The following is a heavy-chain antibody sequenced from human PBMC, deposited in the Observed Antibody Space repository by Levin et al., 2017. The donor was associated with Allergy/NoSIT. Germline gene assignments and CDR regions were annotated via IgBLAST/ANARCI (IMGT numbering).Heavy chain of an antibody. V-gene: IGHV1-2*06. J-gene: IGHJ5*02. D-gene: IGHD2-2*01. CDR2: INPNSGGT. CDR1: GYTFTGYY. CDR3: ARGRGAAVVVPAAINTYNWFDP. Sequence: GESLKISCKASGYTFTGYYMHWVRQAPGQGLEWMGRINPNSGGTNYAQKFQGRVTMTRDTSISTAYMELSRLRSDDTAVYYCARGRGAAVVVPAAINTYNWFDPWGQGTLVTVSS.